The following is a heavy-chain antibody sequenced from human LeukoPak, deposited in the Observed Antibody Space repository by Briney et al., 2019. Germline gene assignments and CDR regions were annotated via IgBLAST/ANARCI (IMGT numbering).Heavy chain of an antibody. J-gene: IGHJ4*02. D-gene: IGHD5-18*01. CDR1: GFTFSSYA. CDR3: AKATVDTAIDDYFDY. V-gene: IGHV3-23*01. Sequence: GGSLRLSCAASGFTFSSYAMSWVRQAPGKGLEWVSTISCSGGSTYYADSVKGRFTISRDNSKNTLYLQMNSLRAEDTAIYYCAKATVDTAIDDYFDYWGQGTLVTVSS. CDR2: ISCSGGST.